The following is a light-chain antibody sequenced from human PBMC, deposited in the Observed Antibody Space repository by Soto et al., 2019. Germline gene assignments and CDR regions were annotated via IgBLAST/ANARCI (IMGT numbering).Light chain of an antibody. CDR1: QSLGSD. CDR2: GAS. Sequence: EIVLTQSPATLSLSPGERATLSCRASQSLGSDLAWYQQKPGQAPRLLIFGASARPTGIPARISGSGSGTEFTLTISSLRSEDFAVYFCQQYYNWPRTFGQGTKVEI. CDR3: QQYYNWPRT. V-gene: IGKV3-15*01. J-gene: IGKJ1*01.